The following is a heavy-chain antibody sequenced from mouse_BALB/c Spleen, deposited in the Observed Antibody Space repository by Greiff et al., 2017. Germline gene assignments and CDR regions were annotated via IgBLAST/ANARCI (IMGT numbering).Heavy chain of an antibody. D-gene: IGHD1-3*01. V-gene: IGHV1-5*01. J-gene: IGHJ1*01. Sequence: EVKLQESGTVLVRPGASVKMSCKASGYTFTSYWMHWVKQRPGQGLEWIGAIYPGNSDTSYNQKFKGKAKLTAVTSASTAYMELSSLTSEDSAVYYCTISERQWNFEVWGAGTTVTVSS. CDR2: IYPGNSDT. CDR3: TISERQWNFEV. CDR1: GYTFTSYW.